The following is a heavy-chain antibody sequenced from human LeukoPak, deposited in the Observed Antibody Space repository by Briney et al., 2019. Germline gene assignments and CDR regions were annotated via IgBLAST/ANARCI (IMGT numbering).Heavy chain of an antibody. CDR2: ISSGGGYT. D-gene: IGHD3-16*01. CDR1: GFTFSRYS. J-gene: IGHJ6*03. Sequence: GGSLRLSCAASGFTFSRYSMNWVRQAPGKVLEWVSSISSGGGYTYYADSVKGRFTISRDNAKNSLYLQMNSLRAEDTAVYYCARNPLISGYYYYYMDVWGKGTTVTVSS. CDR3: ARNPLISGYYYYYMDV. V-gene: IGHV3-21*06.